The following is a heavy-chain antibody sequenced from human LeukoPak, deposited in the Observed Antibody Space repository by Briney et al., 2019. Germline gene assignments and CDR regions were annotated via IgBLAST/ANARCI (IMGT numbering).Heavy chain of an antibody. D-gene: IGHD6-19*01. CDR2: IYPGDSDT. V-gene: IGHV5-51*01. Sequence: GESPKISCKGYGYSFTNYWIGWVRQMPGKGLEWMGIIYPGDSDTRYSPSFQGQVSISVDKSINTAYLQWRSLKASDTAMYYCARQKNSGWYRSLVFDIWGQGTKVTVSS. CDR3: ARQKNSGWYRSLVFDI. J-gene: IGHJ3*02. CDR1: GYSFTNYW.